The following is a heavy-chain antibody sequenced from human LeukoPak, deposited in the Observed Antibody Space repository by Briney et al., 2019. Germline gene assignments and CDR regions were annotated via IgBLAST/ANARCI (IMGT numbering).Heavy chain of an antibody. CDR2: ISGSGGST. D-gene: IGHD3-9*01. J-gene: IGHJ4*02. CDR3: AKQGGYDILTGYLC. CDR1: GFTFSDYY. V-gene: IGHV3-23*01. Sequence: PGGSLRLSCAASGFTFSDYYMSWVRQAPGKGLEWVSAISGSGGSTYYADSVKGRFTISRDNSKNTLYLQMNSLRAEDTAVYYCAKQGGYDILTGYLCWGQGTLVTVSS.